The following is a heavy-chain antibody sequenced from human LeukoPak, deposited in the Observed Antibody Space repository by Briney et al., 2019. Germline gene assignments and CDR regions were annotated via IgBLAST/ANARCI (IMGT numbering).Heavy chain of an antibody. CDR3: ARYIAVAEEFDY. D-gene: IGHD6-19*01. CDR1: GGTFSSYA. CDR2: IIPIFGTA. J-gene: IGHJ4*02. Sequence: SVKVSCKASGGTFSSYAISWVRQAPGQGLEWMGRIIPIFGTANYAQKFQGRVTITTDESTSTAYMELSSLISEDTAVYYCARYIAVAEEFDYWGQGTLVTVSS. V-gene: IGHV1-69*05.